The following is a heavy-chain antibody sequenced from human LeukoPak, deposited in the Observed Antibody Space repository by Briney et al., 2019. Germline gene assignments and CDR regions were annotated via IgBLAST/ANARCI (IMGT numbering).Heavy chain of an antibody. CDR1: GFTFDDYA. J-gene: IGHJ4*02. Sequence: GGSLRLSCAASGFTFDDYAMHWVRQAPGKGLEWVSGISWNSGSIGYADSVKGRFTISRDNAKNSLYLQMNSLRAEDTALYYCAKDMTSDIVATTVLDYWGQETLVTVSS. V-gene: IGHV3-9*01. D-gene: IGHD5-12*01. CDR3: AKDMTSDIVATTVLDY. CDR2: ISWNSGSI.